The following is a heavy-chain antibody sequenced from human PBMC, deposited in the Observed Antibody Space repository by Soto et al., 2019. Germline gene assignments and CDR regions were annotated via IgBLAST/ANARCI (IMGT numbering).Heavy chain of an antibody. CDR1: GYSLAGYW. D-gene: IGHD3-22*01. V-gene: IGHV5-10-1*01. CDR2: IDPSDSQT. Sequence: PGESLKISCKGSGYSLAGYWITWVRQKPGKGLEWMGRIDPSDSQTYYSPSFRGHVTISATKSIATVFLQWSSLRASDTAMYYCARQIYDSDNGPNFQYYFDSWGQGTPVTVSS. J-gene: IGHJ4*02. CDR3: ARQIYDSDNGPNFQYYFDS.